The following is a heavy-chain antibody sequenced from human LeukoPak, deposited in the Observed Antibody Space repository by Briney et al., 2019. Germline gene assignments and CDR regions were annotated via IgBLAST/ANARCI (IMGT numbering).Heavy chain of an antibody. D-gene: IGHD4-23*01. Sequence: PGGSLRLSCAASGFTFSTYSMNCVRQAPGKGLEWVSYISGSSRNMYYADSVKGRFTISRDNAKKSLYLQMNSLRAEDTAVYYCARDLGLYDYGGNIDYWGQGTLVTVSS. V-gene: IGHV3-48*04. CDR2: ISGSSRNM. J-gene: IGHJ4*02. CDR3: ARDLGLYDYGGNIDY. CDR1: GFTFSTYS.